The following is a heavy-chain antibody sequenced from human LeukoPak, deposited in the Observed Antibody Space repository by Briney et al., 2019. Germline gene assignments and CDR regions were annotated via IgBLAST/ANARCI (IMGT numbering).Heavy chain of an antibody. D-gene: IGHD6-13*01. CDR2: ISGSGGST. CDR3: AKSSGYSSSWYLKY. V-gene: IGHV3-23*01. Sequence: GGSLRLSCAASGFTCSSYAMSWVRQAPGKGLEWVSAISGSGGSTYYADSVKGRFTISRDNSKNTLYLQMNSLRAEDTAVYYCAKSSGYSSSWYLKYWGRGTLVTVSS. CDR1: GFTCSSYA. J-gene: IGHJ4*02.